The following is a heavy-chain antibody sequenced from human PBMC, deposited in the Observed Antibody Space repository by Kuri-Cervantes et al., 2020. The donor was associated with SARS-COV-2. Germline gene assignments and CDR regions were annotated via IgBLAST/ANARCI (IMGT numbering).Heavy chain of an antibody. CDR2: IWYDGENE. CDR1: GLTFSNYV. Sequence: GRCLRPSCVVAGLTFSNYVMHWVRQAPGKGLEGVAGIWYDGENEYYAGSVKGRFTISRDNSKNTVSLHMNSLRAEDTAMYYCARGAANYYYMDVWGKGTTVTVSS. CDR3: ARGAANYYYMDV. D-gene: IGHD3-16*01. V-gene: IGHV3-33*08. J-gene: IGHJ6*03.